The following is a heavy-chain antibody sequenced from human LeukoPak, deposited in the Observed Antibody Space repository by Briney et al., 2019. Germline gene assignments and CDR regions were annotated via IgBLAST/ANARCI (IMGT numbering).Heavy chain of an antibody. CDR3: ARSVYCGGDCYRPADY. V-gene: IGHV3-21*01. CDR2: ISSSSSYI. Sequence: GGSLRLSCAASGFTFSSYSMNWVRQAPGKGLEWVSSISSSSSYIYYADSVKGRFTISRDNAKNSLYLQMNSLRAEDTSVYHCARSVYCGGDCYRPADYWGQGTLVTVSS. J-gene: IGHJ4*02. CDR1: GFTFSSYS. D-gene: IGHD2-21*02.